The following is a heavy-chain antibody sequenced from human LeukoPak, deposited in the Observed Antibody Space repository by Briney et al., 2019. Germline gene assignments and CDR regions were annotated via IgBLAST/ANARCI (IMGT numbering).Heavy chain of an antibody. CDR1: GFTFDDYA. Sequence: GGSLRLSCAASGFTFDDYAMHWVRQAPGKGLEWVSLISGDGGSTYYADSVKGRFTISRDNSKNSLYLQMNSLRTEDTALYYCAKDIGVDYWAYKPPLVYYYGMDVWGQGTTVTVSS. V-gene: IGHV3-43*02. CDR3: AKDIGVDYWAYKPPLVYYYGMDV. J-gene: IGHJ6*02. CDR2: ISGDGGST. D-gene: IGHD3-16*01.